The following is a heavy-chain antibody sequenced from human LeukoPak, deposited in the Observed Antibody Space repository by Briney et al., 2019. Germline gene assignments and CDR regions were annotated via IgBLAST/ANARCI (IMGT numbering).Heavy chain of an antibody. CDR2: IYSGGST. CDR3: AKRGLPTAQYYFDY. V-gene: IGHV3-66*04. Sequence: GGSLRLSCAASGLTVSSNYMSWVRQAPGKGLEWVSVIYSGGSTYYADSVKGRFTISRDNSKDTLYLQMNSLRAEDTAVYYCAKRGLPTAQYYFDYWGQGTLVTVSS. CDR1: GLTVSSNY. D-gene: IGHD2-2*01. J-gene: IGHJ4*02.